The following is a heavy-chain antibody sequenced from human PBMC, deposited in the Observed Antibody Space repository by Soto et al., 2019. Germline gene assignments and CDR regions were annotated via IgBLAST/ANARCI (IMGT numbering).Heavy chain of an antibody. D-gene: IGHD3-10*01. CDR1: GFTFSSYS. CDR3: ARDSPPFTMVRRMGVYGMDV. Sequence: GGSLRLSCAASGFTFSSYSMNWVRQAPGKGLEWVSSISSSSSYIYYADSVKGRFTISRDNAKNSLYLQMNSLRAEDTAVYYCARDSPPFTMVRRMGVYGMDVWGQGTTVTVSS. J-gene: IGHJ6*02. CDR2: ISSSSSYI. V-gene: IGHV3-21*01.